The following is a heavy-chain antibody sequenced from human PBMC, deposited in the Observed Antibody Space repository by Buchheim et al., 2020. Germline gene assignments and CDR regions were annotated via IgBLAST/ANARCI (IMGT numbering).Heavy chain of an antibody. CDR2: IYHSGST. J-gene: IGHJ4*02. V-gene: IGHV4-30-2*01. CDR3: ARGIDCGGDCLGGWPDHLFDY. D-gene: IGHD2-21*02. CDR1: GGSISSGGYS. Sequence: QLQLQESGSGLVKPSQTLSLTCAVSGGSISSGGYSWSWIRQPAGKGLEWIGYIYHSGSTYYNPSLKSRVTISVDRSKNQFSLKLSSVTAADTAVYYCARGIDCGGDCLGGWPDHLFDYWGQGTL.